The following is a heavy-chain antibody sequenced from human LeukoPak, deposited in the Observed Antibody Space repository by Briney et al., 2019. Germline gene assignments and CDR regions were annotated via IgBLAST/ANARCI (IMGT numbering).Heavy chain of an antibody. CDR2: IGGSGDPT. Sequence: GGSLRLSCAASGFTFSNYAIIWVRQGPGKGLEWVSGIGGSGDPTYYAESVKGRFTISRDNSKNTLYLQVNSLRAEDTAVSYCARLRGSRWALLYFDYWGQGTLVTVSS. J-gene: IGHJ4*02. CDR1: GFTFSNYA. CDR3: ARLRGSRWALLYFDY. D-gene: IGHD6-13*01. V-gene: IGHV3-23*01.